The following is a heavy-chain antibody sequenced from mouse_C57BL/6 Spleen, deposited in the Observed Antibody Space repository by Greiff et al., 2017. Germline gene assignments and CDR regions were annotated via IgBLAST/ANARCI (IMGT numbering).Heavy chain of an antibody. Sequence: EVQGVESGGGLVKPGGSLKLSCAASGFTFSSYAMSWVRQTPEKRLEWVATISDGGSYTYYPDNVKGRFTISRDNAKNNLYLQMSHLKSEDTAMYYCARGGGRGYYFDYWGQGTTLTVSS. J-gene: IGHJ2*01. D-gene: IGHD3-3*01. CDR1: GFTFSSYA. CDR2: ISDGGSYT. CDR3: ARGGGRGYYFDY. V-gene: IGHV5-4*01.